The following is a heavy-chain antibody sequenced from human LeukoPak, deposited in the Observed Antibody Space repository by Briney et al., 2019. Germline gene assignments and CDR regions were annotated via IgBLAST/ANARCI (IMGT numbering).Heavy chain of an antibody. Sequence: GGSLRLSCAASGFTFSDYYMSWIRQAPGKGLEWVSYISTSGTTIDYADSVKGRFTISRDNAKNSLYLQMKSLRAEDTAVYYCARDSPSTVTSARFPLYYYYYMDVWGKGTTVTISS. J-gene: IGHJ6*03. CDR1: GFTFSDYY. CDR3: ARDSPSTVTSARFPLYYYYYMDV. D-gene: IGHD4-17*01. CDR2: ISTSGTTI. V-gene: IGHV3-11*01.